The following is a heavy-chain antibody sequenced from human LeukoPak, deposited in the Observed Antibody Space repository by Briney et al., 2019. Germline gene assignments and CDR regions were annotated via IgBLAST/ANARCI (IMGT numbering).Heavy chain of an antibody. CDR1: GGTFSSYA. J-gene: IGHJ4*02. V-gene: IGHV1-69*04. CDR2: IIPILGIA. Sequence: ASVKVSCKASGGTFSSYAISWVRQAPGQGLEWMGRIIPILGIANYAQKFQGRVTITADKSTSTAYMELSSLRSEDTAVYYCARARGYSYDAYFDYWGQGTLVTVSS. D-gene: IGHD5-18*01. CDR3: ARARGYSYDAYFDY.